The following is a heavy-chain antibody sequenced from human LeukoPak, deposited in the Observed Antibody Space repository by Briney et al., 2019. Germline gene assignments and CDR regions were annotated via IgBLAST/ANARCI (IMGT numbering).Heavy chain of an antibody. V-gene: IGHV4-31*03. D-gene: IGHD3-10*01. Sequence: SQTLSLTCTVSGGSISSGGYYWSWIRQHPGKGLEWIGYIYYSGSTYYNPSLKSRVTISVDTSKNQFSLKLSSVTAADTAVYYCARTGLRGSGSYYKGIGYFDYWGQGTLVTVSS. CDR1: GGSISSGGYY. J-gene: IGHJ4*02. CDR3: ARTGLRGSGSYYKGIGYFDY. CDR2: IYYSGST.